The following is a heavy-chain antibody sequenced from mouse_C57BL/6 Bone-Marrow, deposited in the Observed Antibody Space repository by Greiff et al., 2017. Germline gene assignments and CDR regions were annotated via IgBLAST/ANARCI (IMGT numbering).Heavy chain of an antibody. CDR1: GFTFSSYT. J-gene: IGHJ2*01. Sequence: EVMLVESGGGLVKPGGSLKLSCAASGFTFSSYTMSWVRQTPEKRLEWVATISGGGGNTYYPDSVKGRFTISRDNAKNTKYLQMSRLRSEDTAVYYCGRRYYFDYWGQGTTLTVSS. CDR3: GRRYYFDY. V-gene: IGHV5-9*01. CDR2: ISGGGGNT.